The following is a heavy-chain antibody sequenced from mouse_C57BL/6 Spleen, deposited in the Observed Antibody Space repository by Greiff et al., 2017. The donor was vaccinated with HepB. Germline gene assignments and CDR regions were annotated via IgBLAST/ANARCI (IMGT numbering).Heavy chain of an antibody. J-gene: IGHJ3*01. CDR1: GFTFSSYT. CDR2: ISGGGGNT. V-gene: IGHV5-9*01. CDR3: ARQEGTTVPFAY. D-gene: IGHD1-1*01. Sequence: DVQLVESGGGLVKPGGSLKLSCAASGFTFSSYTMSWVRQTPEKRLEWVATISGGGGNTYYPDSVKGRFTISRDNAKNTLYLQMSSLRSEDTALYYCARQEGTTVPFAYWGQGTLVTVSA.